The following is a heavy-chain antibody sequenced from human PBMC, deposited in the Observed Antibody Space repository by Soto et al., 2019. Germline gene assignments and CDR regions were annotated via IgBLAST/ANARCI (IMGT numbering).Heavy chain of an antibody. CDR3: ARSGYYDSSGYPYYYYGMDV. D-gene: IGHD3-22*01. J-gene: IGHJ6*02. Sequence: PGGSLRLSCAASGFTFSSYAMSWVRQAPGKGLEWVSYITSSGSPIYYADSVKGRFTISRDNAKNSLYLQMNSLRGEDTAVYYCARSGYYDSSGYPYYYYGMDVWGQGTTVTVSS. CDR1: GFTFSSYA. V-gene: IGHV3-48*03. CDR2: ITSSGSPI.